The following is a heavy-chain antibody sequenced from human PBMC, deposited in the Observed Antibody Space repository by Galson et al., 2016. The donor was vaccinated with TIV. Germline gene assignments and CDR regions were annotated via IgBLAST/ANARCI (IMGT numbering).Heavy chain of an antibody. CDR2: INPLLGTV. CDR1: GDTFSMIV. D-gene: IGHD5-18*01. Sequence: SVKVSCKASGDTFSMIVFNWVRQAPGQGLDWMGGINPLLGTVNNAQEFQGRVTFTADESRSTAYMELSSLKSEDTAIYYCATDRNTALDTYHAFYGMDAWGQGTAVIVSS. J-gene: IGHJ6*02. V-gene: IGHV1-69*13. CDR3: ATDRNTALDTYHAFYGMDA.